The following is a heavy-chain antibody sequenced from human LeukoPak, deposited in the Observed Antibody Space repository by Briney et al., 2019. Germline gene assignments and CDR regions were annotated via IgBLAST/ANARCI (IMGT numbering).Heavy chain of an antibody. D-gene: IGHD5-12*01. Sequence: PGGSLRLSRAASGFTFSDYYMSWIRQAPGKGLEWVSYISSSGSTIYYADSVKGRFTISRDNAKNSLYLQMNSLRAEDTAVYYCAREYSSGYSGYLKTYYFDYWGQGTLVTVSS. CDR3: AREYSSGYSGYLKTYYFDY. J-gene: IGHJ4*02. V-gene: IGHV3-11*01. CDR1: GFTFSDYY. CDR2: ISSSGSTI.